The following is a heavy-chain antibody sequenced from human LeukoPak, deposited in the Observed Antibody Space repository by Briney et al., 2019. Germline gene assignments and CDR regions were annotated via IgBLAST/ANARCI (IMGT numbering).Heavy chain of an antibody. J-gene: IGHJ5*02. D-gene: IGHD5-24*01. CDR1: GYTSTIYG. Sequence: GASVKVSFKASGYTSTIYGISWVRQAPGQGLEWMGWISAYNGNTNYAQKLQGRVTMTTDTSTSTAYMELRSLRSDDTAVYYCATRGKGNWFDPWGQGTLVTVSS. V-gene: IGHV1-18*04. CDR2: ISAYNGNT. CDR3: ATRGKGNWFDP.